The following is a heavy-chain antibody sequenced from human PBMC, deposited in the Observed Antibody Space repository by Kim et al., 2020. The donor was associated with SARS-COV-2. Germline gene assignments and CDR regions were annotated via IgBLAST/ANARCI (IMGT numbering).Heavy chain of an antibody. J-gene: IGHJ3*02. D-gene: IGHD6-13*01. Sequence: KFQGRVTITADESTSTAYMELSSLRAEDTAVYYCAGGRPAAGTLPDAFEIWGQGTMVTVSS. CDR3: AGGRPAAGTLPDAFEI. V-gene: IGHV1-69*01.